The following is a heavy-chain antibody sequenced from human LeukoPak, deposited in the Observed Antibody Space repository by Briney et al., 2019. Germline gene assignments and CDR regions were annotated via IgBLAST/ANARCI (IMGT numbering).Heavy chain of an antibody. CDR1: GFTFSGFT. Sequence: PGGSLRLSCAASGFTFSGFTMNWVRQTPGKGLEWVSYISNGDRTIYYADSVKGRFTISRDDARNSLYLQMNSLRVEDTAVYYCARDLDGWYAASGPAWGQGTLVTVSS. V-gene: IGHV3-48*01. CDR3: ARDLDGWYAASGPA. CDR2: ISNGDRTI. D-gene: IGHD2-15*01. J-gene: IGHJ4*02.